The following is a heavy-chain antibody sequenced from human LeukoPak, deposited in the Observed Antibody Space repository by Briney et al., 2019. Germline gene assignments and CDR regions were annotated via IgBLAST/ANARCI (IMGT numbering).Heavy chain of an antibody. Sequence: SETLSLTCTVSGVSISTYYWSWIRQPAGNGLEWIGRIYTSGSTNYNPSLKSRVTVSVDTSKNRFSLKLSSVTAADTAVYYCARGTYDYVWGSYRYTGPPDYWGQGTLVTVSS. CDR1: GVSISTYY. J-gene: IGHJ4*02. V-gene: IGHV4-4*07. CDR3: ARGTYDYVWGSYRYTGPPDY. CDR2: IYTSGST. D-gene: IGHD3-16*02.